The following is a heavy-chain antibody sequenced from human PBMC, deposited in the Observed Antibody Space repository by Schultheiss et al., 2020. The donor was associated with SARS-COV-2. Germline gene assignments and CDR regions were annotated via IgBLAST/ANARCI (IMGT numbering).Heavy chain of an antibody. V-gene: IGHV3-23*01. J-gene: IGHJ4*02. CDR2: ISGSGGST. D-gene: IGHD2-15*01. Sequence: GESLKISCAASGFTFSSYAMSWVRQAPGKGLEWVSAISGSGGSTYYADSVKGRFTISRDNAMNTLHLQMNSLRAEDTALYYCAKGWYYFDYWGQGTLVTVSS. CDR1: GFTFSSYA. CDR3: AKGWYYFDY.